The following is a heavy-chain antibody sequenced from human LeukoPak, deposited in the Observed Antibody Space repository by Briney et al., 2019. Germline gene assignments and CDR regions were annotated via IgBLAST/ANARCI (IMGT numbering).Heavy chain of an antibody. Sequence: ASVKFSCKASGYTFTNNYMHWVRQAPGQGLEWMGVIHPSGSSTNYAQKFQGRVSMTKDTSTSTVYIELSSLRSEDTAVYYCARMDMDTAMVTNYLDHWGQGNLVTVSA. D-gene: IGHD5-18*01. CDR2: IHPSGSST. CDR1: GYTFTNNY. CDR3: ARMDMDTAMVTNYLDH. J-gene: IGHJ4*01. V-gene: IGHV1-46*01.